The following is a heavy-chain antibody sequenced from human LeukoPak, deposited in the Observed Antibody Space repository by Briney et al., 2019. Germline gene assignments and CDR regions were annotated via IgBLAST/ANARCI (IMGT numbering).Heavy chain of an antibody. CDR2: IYYSGTT. CDR1: GGSISSSSHS. D-gene: IGHD3-10*01. Sequence: PSETLSLTCTVSGGSISSSSHSWGWIRQSPGKGLEWIGRIYYSGTTYYNPSFKSRVTISVDTSKNQFSLKVSSVTAADTAVYYCARLGLWFVELDYFDYWGQGTLVTVSS. V-gene: IGHV4-39*01. J-gene: IGHJ4*02. CDR3: ARLGLWFVELDYFDY.